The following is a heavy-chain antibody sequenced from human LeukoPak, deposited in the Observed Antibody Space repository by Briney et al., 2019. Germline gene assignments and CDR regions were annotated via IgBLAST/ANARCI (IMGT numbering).Heavy chain of an antibody. CDR2: TYYRSKWYN. CDR1: GDSVSSNSAA. J-gene: IGHJ5*02. CDR3: ARGNCSGGSCYSVLGWFDP. Sequence: SQTLSLTCAISGDSVSSNSAAWNWIRQSPSRGLEWLGRTYYRSKWYNDYAVSVKSRITINPDTSKNQFSLQLNSVTPEDTAVYYCARGNCSGGSCYSVLGWFDPWGQGTLVTVSS. D-gene: IGHD2-15*01. V-gene: IGHV6-1*01.